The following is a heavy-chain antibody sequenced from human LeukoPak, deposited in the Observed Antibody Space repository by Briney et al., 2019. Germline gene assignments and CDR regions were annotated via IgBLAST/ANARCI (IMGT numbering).Heavy chain of an antibody. CDR2: IRYDGSNK. CDR3: AKVTHPYSFGYNFDY. Sequence: PGGSLRLSCAVSGFTFSHYGMQWARQAPGKGLEWVAFIRYDGSNKYYADSVKGRFTLSKDNSKNTLYLQMNSLRPEDTAVYYCAKVTHPYSFGYNFDYWGNGTLLIVSS. CDR1: GFTFSHYG. J-gene: IGHJ4*01. D-gene: IGHD4-11*01. V-gene: IGHV3-30*02.